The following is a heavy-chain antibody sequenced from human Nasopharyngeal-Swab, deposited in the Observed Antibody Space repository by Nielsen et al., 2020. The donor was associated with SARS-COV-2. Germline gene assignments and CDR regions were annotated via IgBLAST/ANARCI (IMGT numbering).Heavy chain of an antibody. CDR3: ARVRGDYDSSGYYYHDGAFDI. J-gene: IGHJ3*02. CDR1: GFTFSSYW. Sequence: GESLKISCAASGFTFSSYWMHWARQAPGKGLVWVSRINSDGSSTSYADSVKDRFTISRDNAKNTLYLQMNSLRAEDTAVYYCARVRGDYDSSGYYYHDGAFDIWGQGTMVTVSS. V-gene: IGHV3-74*01. D-gene: IGHD3-22*01. CDR2: INSDGSST.